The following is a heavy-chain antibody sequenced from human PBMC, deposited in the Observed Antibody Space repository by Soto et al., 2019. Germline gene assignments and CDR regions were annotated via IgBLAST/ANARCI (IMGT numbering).Heavy chain of an antibody. D-gene: IGHD2-2*01. V-gene: IGHV3-9*01. Sequence: GGSLRLSCAASGFTFGDYAMHWVRQVPGKGLEWVSGISWNSGSIGYADSVKGRFTISRDKAKNSLYLHMNSLRAEDTALYYCAKSGCSGTSCYHYYYYYLDVWGKGTTVTVSS. CDR2: ISWNSGSI. J-gene: IGHJ6*03. CDR3: AKSGCSGTSCYHYYYYYLDV. CDR1: GFTFGDYA.